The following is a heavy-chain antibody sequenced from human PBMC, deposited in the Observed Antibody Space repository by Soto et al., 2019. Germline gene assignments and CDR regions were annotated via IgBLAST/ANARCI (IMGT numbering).Heavy chain of an antibody. CDR3: ASAPTPFSTRMPNASYRMDV. J-gene: IGHJ6*02. Sequence: ASVKVSCKASGYRFSSNYIHWVRQAPGQGLEWMGIINPSGGSTTYAQKFQGRVTMTRDTSTNTVYMELSSLRSEDWAVYDCASAPTPFSTRMPNASYRMDVWGPGTTVTVSS. CDR2: INPSGGST. D-gene: IGHD2-2*01. CDR1: GYRFSSNY. V-gene: IGHV1-46*01.